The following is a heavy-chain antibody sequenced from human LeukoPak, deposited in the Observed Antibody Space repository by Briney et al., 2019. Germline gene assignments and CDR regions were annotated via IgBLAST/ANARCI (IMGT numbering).Heavy chain of an antibody. Sequence: TVKVSCKASGTTFSRSAISWVRQAPGQGLEWMGGVIPILGTTNYAQKFRDRVSITTDESTSTAYMEVTSLRSVDTAVYYCARDDGSATMGFDSWGQGTLVSVSS. CDR1: GTTFSRSA. CDR2: VIPILGTT. D-gene: IGHD1-26*01. J-gene: IGHJ4*02. V-gene: IGHV1-69*05. CDR3: ARDDGSATMGFDS.